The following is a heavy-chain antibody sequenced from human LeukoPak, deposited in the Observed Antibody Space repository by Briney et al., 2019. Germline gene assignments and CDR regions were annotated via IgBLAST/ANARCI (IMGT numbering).Heavy chain of an antibody. CDR1: GYTFTGYY. D-gene: IGHD6-19*01. CDR2: INPNSGGT. CDR3: ARGNIAVPGTPYYFEY. Sequence: ASVKVSCKASGYTFTGYYMHWVRQAPGQGLEWMRWINPNSGGTNYAQKFQGRVTMTRDTSISTAYMELSRLRSDDTAVYYCARGNIAVPGTPYYFEYWGQGTLVTVSS. J-gene: IGHJ4*02. V-gene: IGHV1-2*02.